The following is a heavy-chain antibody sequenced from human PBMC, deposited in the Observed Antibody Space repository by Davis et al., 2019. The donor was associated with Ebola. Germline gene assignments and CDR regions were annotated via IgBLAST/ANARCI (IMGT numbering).Heavy chain of an antibody. CDR2: IYYSGST. CDR1: GDSIGSSSYY. J-gene: IGHJ4*02. Sequence: SETLSLTCTVSGDSIGSSSYYWGWIRQPPGKGLEWIGSIYYSGSTNYNPSLKSRVTISVDTSKNQFSLKLSSVTAADTAVYYCARGRIVGATVWGQGTLVTVSS. D-gene: IGHD1-26*01. CDR3: ARGRIVGATV. V-gene: IGHV4-39*07.